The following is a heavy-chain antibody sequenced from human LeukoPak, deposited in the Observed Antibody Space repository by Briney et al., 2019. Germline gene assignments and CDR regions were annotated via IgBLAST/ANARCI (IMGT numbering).Heavy chain of an antibody. J-gene: IGHJ4*02. CDR2: IIPILGIA. CDR3: ARDLLPMTKAGVVND. CDR1: GGTFSSYA. Sequence: SVKVSCKASGGTFSSYAISGVRQAPGQGLEWMGRIIPILGIANYAQKFQGRVTITADESRSTAYMELSSLTSDDTAVYYCARDLLPMTKAGVVNDWGQGSLVIVSA. V-gene: IGHV1-69*04. D-gene: IGHD3-3*01.